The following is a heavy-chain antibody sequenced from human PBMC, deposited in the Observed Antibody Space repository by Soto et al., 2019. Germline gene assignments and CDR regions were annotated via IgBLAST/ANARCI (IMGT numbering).Heavy chain of an antibody. CDR3: AKDRVVPAAPYYYYGMDV. D-gene: IGHD2-2*01. J-gene: IGHJ6*02. CDR1: GLPFIGYV. Sequence: GGSLRLSCASYGLPFIGYVMHWVRHAPGKGLEWVAVISYDGSNKYYADSVKGRFTISRDNSKNTLYLQMNSLRAEDTAVYYCAKDRVVPAAPYYYYGMDVWGQGTKVTV. CDR2: ISYDGSNK. V-gene: IGHV3-30*18.